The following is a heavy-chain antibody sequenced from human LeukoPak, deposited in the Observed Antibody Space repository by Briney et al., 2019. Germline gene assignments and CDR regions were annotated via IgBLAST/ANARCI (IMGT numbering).Heavy chain of an antibody. CDR2: INPNSGGT. CDR3: ARNGGSYDILTGYYMGNWFDP. D-gene: IGHD3-9*01. V-gene: IGHV1-2*02. CDR1: GYTFTGYY. Sequence: ASVKVSCKASGYTFTGYYMHWVRQAPGQGLEWMGWINPNSGGTNYAQKFQGRVTMTRGTSISTAYMELSRLRSDDTAVYYCARNGGSYDILTGYYMGNWFDPWGQGTLVTVSS. J-gene: IGHJ5*02.